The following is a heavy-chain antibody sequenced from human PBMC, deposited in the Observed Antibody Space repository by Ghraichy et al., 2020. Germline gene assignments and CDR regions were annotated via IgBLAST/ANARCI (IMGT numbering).Heavy chain of an antibody. CDR2: IIPIFGTA. J-gene: IGHJ6*02. Sequence: SVMVSCKASGGTFSSYAISWVRQAPGQGLEWMGGIIPIFGTANYAQKFQGRVTITADESTSTAYMELSSLRSEDTAVYYCARGSSSRIAAPYYYYYGMDVWGQGTTVTVSS. CDR1: GGTFSSYA. V-gene: IGHV1-69*13. CDR3: ARGSSSRIAAPYYYYYGMDV. D-gene: IGHD6-6*01.